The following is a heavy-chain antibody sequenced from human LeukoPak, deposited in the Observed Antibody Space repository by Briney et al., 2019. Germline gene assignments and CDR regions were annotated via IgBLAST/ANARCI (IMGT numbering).Heavy chain of an antibody. CDR1: GGSISSYY. V-gene: IGHV4-59*05. Sequence: PSETLSLTCTVSGGSISSYYWSWIRQPPGKGLEWIGSIYYSGSTYDNPSLKSRVTISVDTSKNRFSLKLSSVTAADTAVYYCARRASGLNWFDPWGQGTLVTVSS. CDR2: IYYSGST. D-gene: IGHD6-25*01. CDR3: ARRASGLNWFDP. J-gene: IGHJ5*02.